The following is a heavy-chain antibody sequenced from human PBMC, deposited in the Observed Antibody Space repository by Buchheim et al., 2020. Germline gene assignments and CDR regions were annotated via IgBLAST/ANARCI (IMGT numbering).Heavy chain of an antibody. CDR2: IIPILGIA. V-gene: IGHV1-69*08. D-gene: IGHD2-2*01. Sequence: QVQLVQSGAEVKKPGSSVKVSCKASGGTFSSYTISWVRQAPGQGLEWMGRIIPILGIANYAQKFQGRVTITADKSTSTAYMELSSLRSEDTAVYYCAREQCSSTSCYYYYYGMDVWGQGTT. CDR1: GGTFSSYT. J-gene: IGHJ6*02. CDR3: AREQCSSTSCYYYYYGMDV.